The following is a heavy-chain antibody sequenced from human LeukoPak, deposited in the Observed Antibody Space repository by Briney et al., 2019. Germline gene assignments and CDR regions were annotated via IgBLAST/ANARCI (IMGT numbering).Heavy chain of an antibody. CDR3: ARVFYDSSSYYLSPLWYIDY. CDR2: IYYSGST. D-gene: IGHD3-22*01. V-gene: IGHV4-39*07. J-gene: IGHJ4*02. CDR1: GGSISRSSYY. Sequence: SVTLSLTCTVSGGSISRSSYYWGWIRQPPGKGLEYIGTIYYSGSTYYNPSLKSRVTISVDTSKTQFSLELSSVTAADTAVYFCARVFYDSSSYYLSPLWYIDYWGQGTLVTVSS.